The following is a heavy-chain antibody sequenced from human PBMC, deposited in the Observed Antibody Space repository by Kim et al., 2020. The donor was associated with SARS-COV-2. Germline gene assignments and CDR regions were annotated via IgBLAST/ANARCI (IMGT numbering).Heavy chain of an antibody. CDR3: ARETSIAARQGVWYFDL. Sequence: GGSLRLSCAASGFTVSSNYMSWVRQAPGKGLEWVSVIYSGGSTYYADSVKGRFTISRDNSKNTLYLQMNSLRAEDTAVYYCARETSIAARQGVWYFDLWGRGTLVTVSS. D-gene: IGHD6-13*01. CDR2: IYSGGST. J-gene: IGHJ2*01. CDR1: GFTVSSNY. V-gene: IGHV3-53*01.